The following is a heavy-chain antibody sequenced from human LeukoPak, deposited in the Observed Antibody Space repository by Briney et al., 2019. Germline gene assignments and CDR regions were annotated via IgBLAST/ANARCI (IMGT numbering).Heavy chain of an antibody. D-gene: IGHD1-26*01. Sequence: SCKASGYTFTGYYMHWVRQAPGKGLEWVAVISYDGSNKYYADSVKGRFTISRDNSKNTLYLQMNSLRAEDTAVYYCARTNGIVGATDYWGQGTLVTVSS. CDR2: ISYDGSNK. J-gene: IGHJ4*02. CDR1: GYTFTGYY. CDR3: ARTNGIVGATDY. V-gene: IGHV3-30*04.